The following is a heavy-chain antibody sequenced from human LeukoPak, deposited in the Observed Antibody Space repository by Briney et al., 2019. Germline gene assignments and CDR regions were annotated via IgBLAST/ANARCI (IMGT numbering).Heavy chain of an antibody. CDR1: GYTFTSYG. J-gene: IGHJ5*02. D-gene: IGHD6-19*01. CDR3: ARDPVPGYSSGWYVRFDP. CDR2: IIPIFGTA. Sequence: ASVKVSCKASGYTFTSYGISWVRQAPGQGLEWMGGIIPIFGTANYAQKFQGRVTITADESTSTAYMELSSLRSEDTAVYYCARDPVPGYSSGWYVRFDPWGQGTLVTASS. V-gene: IGHV1-69*13.